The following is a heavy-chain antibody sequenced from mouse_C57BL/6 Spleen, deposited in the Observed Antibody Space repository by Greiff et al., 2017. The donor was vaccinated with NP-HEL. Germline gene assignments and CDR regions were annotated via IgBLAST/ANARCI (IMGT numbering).Heavy chain of an antibody. Sequence: VQLQQSGPELVKPGASVKISCKASGYAFSSSWMNWVKQRPGKGLEWIGRIYPGDGDTNYNGKFKGKATLTADKSSSTADMQLSSLTSEDSAVYFCARWDYGSSYWYFDVWGTGTTVTVSS. CDR2: IYPGDGDT. J-gene: IGHJ1*03. V-gene: IGHV1-82*01. CDR1: GYAFSSSW. CDR3: ARWDYGSSYWYFDV. D-gene: IGHD1-1*01.